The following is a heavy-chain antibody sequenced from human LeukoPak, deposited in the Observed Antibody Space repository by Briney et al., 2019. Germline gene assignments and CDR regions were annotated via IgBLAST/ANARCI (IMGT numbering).Heavy chain of an antibody. CDR3: AKAVGASADY. Sequence: GGSLRLSCAASGFTFSSYAMSWLRHAPGKGLEWFSAISGSGGSTYYADSVKGRFTIFRDNSKNTLYLQMNSLRAEETAVYYCAKAVGASADYWGQGTLVTVS. J-gene: IGHJ4*02. D-gene: IGHD2-15*01. CDR2: ISGSGGST. V-gene: IGHV3-23*01. CDR1: GFTFSSYA.